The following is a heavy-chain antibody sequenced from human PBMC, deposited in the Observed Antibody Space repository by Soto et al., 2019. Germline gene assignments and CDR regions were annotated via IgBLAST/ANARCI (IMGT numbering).Heavy chain of an antibody. V-gene: IGHV2-5*02. J-gene: IGHJ4*02. CDR1: GFSLTTSGVG. Sequence: QITLKESGPTLVKPTQTLTLTCTFSGFSLTTSGVGVGWIRQPPGKALEWLALVYWDDDKRYCPSLKIRLSITKDTSKNQVVLTMTTMDPVDTATYYCAHRHSSGSYSYWGQGTLVTVSS. CDR3: AHRHSSGSYSY. CDR2: VYWDDDK. D-gene: IGHD1-26*01.